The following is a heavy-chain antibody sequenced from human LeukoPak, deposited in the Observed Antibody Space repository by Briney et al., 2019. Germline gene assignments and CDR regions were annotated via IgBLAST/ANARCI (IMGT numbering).Heavy chain of an antibody. CDR1: GGSFSGYY. CDR3: ARFLDYDSSGYVGAFDI. Sequence: SETLSLTCAVYGGSFSGYYWSWIRQPPGKGLEWIGEINHSGSTNYNPSLKSRVTISVDTSKNQFSLKLSSVTAADTAVYYCARFLDYDSSGYVGAFDIWGQGTMVTVSS. CDR2: INHSGST. D-gene: IGHD3-22*01. V-gene: IGHV4-34*01. J-gene: IGHJ3*02.